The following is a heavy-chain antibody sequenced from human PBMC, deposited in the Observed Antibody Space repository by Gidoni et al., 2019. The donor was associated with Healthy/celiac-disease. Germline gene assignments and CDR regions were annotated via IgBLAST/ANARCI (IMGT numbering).Heavy chain of an antibody. CDR1: GFTFDDYA. V-gene: IGHV3-9*01. CDR3: AKGSMTTVTTSWFDP. CDR2: ISWNSGSI. Sequence: EVQLVESGGGLVQPGRSLRLSCAASGFTFDDYAMHWVRQAPGKGLEWGSGISWNSGSIGYADSVKGRFTISRDNAKNSLYLQMNSLRAEDAALYYCAKGSMTTVTTSWFDPWGQGTLVTVSS. D-gene: IGHD4-4*01. J-gene: IGHJ5*02.